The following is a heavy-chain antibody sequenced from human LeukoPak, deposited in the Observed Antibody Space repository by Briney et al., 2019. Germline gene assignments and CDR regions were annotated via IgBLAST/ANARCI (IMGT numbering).Heavy chain of an antibody. CDR2: IRIKAYGGTT. CDR3: TRVENYGSGSYPLMDV. V-gene: IGHV3-49*04. D-gene: IGHD3-10*01. CDR1: GFTFGDYT. Sequence: GGSLRLSCTAYGFTFGDYTMTWVRQAPGKGLEWVGFIRIKAYGGTTEYAAPVKGRFSISRDDSKSIAYLQMNSLKTEDTAVYYCTRVENYGSGSYPLMDVWGKGTTVTVSS. J-gene: IGHJ6*04.